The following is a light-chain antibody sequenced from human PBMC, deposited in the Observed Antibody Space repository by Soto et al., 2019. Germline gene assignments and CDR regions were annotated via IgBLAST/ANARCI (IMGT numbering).Light chain of an antibody. CDR1: QSISSW. CDR3: QQRSNWPKT. J-gene: IGKJ1*01. V-gene: IGKV1-5*01. CDR2: DAS. Sequence: IQMTQSPSTLSASVGDRVTITCRASQSISSWLAWYQQKPGKAPKLLIYDASSLESGVPSRFSGSGSGTEFTLTISSLEPEDFAVYYCQQRSNWPKTFGQGTKVDIK.